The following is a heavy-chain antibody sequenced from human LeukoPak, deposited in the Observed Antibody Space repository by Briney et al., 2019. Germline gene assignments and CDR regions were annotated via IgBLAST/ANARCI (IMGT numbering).Heavy chain of an antibody. V-gene: IGHV3-30*19. CDR3: ARDRGVSRFEIDY. CDR1: GFTFSSYG. D-gene: IGHD3-3*01. J-gene: IGHJ4*02. CDR2: ISYDGSNK. Sequence: GGSLRLSCAASGFTFSSYGMHWVRQAPGKGLEWVAVISYDGSNKYYADSVKGRFTISRDYSKNTVYLQMDSLRAEDTAVYYCARDRGVSRFEIDYWGQGTLVTVSS.